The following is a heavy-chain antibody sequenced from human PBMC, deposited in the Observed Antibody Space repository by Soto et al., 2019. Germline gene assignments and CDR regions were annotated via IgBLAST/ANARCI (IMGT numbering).Heavy chain of an antibody. J-gene: IGHJ3*01. CDR2: INPLKGDT. CDR1: GYTFRTYG. D-gene: IGHD2-2*02. Sequence: ASVNVSCMHCGYTFRTYGMTCVRQAPGPGLEWMGWINPLKGDTNSAARFQDRLTMTTDTSTRTAYMELRSLTSDDTAVYYCARVKVPAAILGAFDLWGQGTVVTVSS. V-gene: IGHV1-18*01. CDR3: ARVKVPAAILGAFDL.